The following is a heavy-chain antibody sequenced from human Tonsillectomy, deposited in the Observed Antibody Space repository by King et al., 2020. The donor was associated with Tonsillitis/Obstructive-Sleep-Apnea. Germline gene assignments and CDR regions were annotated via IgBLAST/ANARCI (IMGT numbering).Heavy chain of an antibody. CDR1: GGSISGYY. CDR2: INHSGST. Sequence: VQLPQWGAGLLKPSETLSLTCAVSGGSISGYYWSWIRQPPGKGLEWIGEINHSGSTNYNPSPKSRVTISVDTSKNHFSLKLSSVTAADTAVYYCASLLVTAEGWLDPWGQGTLVTVSS. J-gene: IGHJ5*02. CDR3: ASLLVTAEGWLDP. D-gene: IGHD2-2*01. V-gene: IGHV4-34*01.